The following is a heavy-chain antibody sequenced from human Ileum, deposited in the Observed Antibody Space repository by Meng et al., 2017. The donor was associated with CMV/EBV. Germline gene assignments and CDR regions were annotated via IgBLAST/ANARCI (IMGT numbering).Heavy chain of an antibody. J-gene: IGHJ4*02. CDR2: IDTYKGDT. CDR1: GYTFKSYG. D-gene: IGHD5-24*01. V-gene: IGHV1-18*01. Sequence: ASVKVSCKASGYTFKSYGISGLRQAPRQGLEGMGWIDTYKGDTNYLQKFQGRVTMTTDTSTTTAYMELRSLSSDDTAIYYCARRSKNGYNSEIDYWGQGTLVTVSS. CDR3: ARRSKNGYNSEIDY.